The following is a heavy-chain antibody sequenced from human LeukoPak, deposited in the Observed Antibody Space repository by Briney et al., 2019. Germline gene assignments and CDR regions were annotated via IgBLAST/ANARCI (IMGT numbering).Heavy chain of an antibody. V-gene: IGHV3-21*01. CDR3: AKDRSGSYSSFDC. D-gene: IGHD1-26*01. Sequence: GGSLRLSCAASGFTFSSYSMNWVRQAPGKGLEWVSSISSSSSYIYYADSVKGRFTISRDNAKNSLYLQMNSLRAEDTAVYYCAKDRSGSYSSFDCWGQGTLVTVSS. J-gene: IGHJ4*02. CDR2: ISSSSSYI. CDR1: GFTFSSYS.